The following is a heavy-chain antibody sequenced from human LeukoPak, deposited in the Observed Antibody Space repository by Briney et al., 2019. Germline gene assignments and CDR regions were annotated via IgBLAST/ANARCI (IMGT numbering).Heavy chain of an antibody. J-gene: IGHJ4*02. CDR2: IKSKTDGGTT. CDR3: ARGYCSYTSCSNIFTKHPFDY. Sequence: PGGSLRLSCAASGFTFSNAWMSWVRQAPGKGLEWVGRIKSKTDGGTTDYAAPVKGRFTISRDNAKNSLYLQMNSLRAEDTAVYYCARGYCSYTSCSNIFTKHPFDYWGQGTLVTVSS. V-gene: IGHV3-15*01. D-gene: IGHD2-2*01. CDR1: GFTFSNAW.